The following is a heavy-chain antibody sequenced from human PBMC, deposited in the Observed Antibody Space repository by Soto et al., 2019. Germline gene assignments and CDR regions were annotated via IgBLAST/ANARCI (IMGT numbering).Heavy chain of an antibody. V-gene: IGHV1-2*02. CDR3: AKWIECFDL. CDR2: INPNSGDT. Sequence: ASVKVSCKASGYMFTAYFMHWVRQAPGEGLEWMGWINPNSGDTNYAQKFQGRVTMTRDTSLGAVYMELTRLTSDDTAVYYCAKWIECFDLWGQGTLVTVPS. CDR1: GYMFTAYF. J-gene: IGHJ4*02. D-gene: IGHD2-2*03.